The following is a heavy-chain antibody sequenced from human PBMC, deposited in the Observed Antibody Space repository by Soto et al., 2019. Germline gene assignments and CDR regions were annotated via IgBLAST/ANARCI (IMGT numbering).Heavy chain of an antibody. CDR3: AKVRDPGGYYYGMDV. CDR2: ISSSSSYT. V-gene: IGHV3-11*06. CDR1: GFTFSDYY. D-gene: IGHD2-21*01. Sequence: PGGSLRLSCAASGFTFSDYYMSWIRQAPGKGLEWVSYISSSSSYTNYADSVKGRFTISRDNAKNSLYLQMNSLRAEDMAVHYCAKVRDPGGYYYGMDVWGQGTTVTVSS. J-gene: IGHJ6*02.